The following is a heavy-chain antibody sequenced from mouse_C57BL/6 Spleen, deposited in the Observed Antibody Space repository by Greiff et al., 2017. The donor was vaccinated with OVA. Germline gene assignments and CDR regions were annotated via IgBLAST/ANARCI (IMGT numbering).Heavy chain of an antibody. Sequence: VQLQQSGAELVRPGASVKLSCTASGFNIKDDYMHWVKQRPEQGLEWIGWIDPENGDTEYASKFQGKATITAYTSSNTAYLQLSSLTSEDTAVYYCTMNWDGDYWGQGTTLTVSS. CDR1: GFNIKDDY. D-gene: IGHD4-1*01. V-gene: IGHV14-4*01. CDR2: IDPENGDT. J-gene: IGHJ2*01. CDR3: TMNWDGDY.